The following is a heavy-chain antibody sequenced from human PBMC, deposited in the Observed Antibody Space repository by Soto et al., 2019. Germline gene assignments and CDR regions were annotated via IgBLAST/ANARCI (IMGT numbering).Heavy chain of an antibody. J-gene: IGHJ4*02. CDR2: IISDGSIT. CDR1: GFTFSFYW. V-gene: IGHV3-74*01. CDR3: FRGSYYGGPWGGDY. Sequence: EVQLVESGGDLVQPGGSLRLSCAASGFTFSFYWMHWVGQAPGRGLVWVPHIISDGSITSYAESVKGRFTIFRDNAKNTLYLQMNRLRAEDTAVYYCFRGSYYGGPWGGDYWGQGSLVTVSS. D-gene: IGHD3-22*01.